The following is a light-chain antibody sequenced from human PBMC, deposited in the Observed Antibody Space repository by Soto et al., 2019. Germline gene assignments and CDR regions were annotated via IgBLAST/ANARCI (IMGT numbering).Light chain of an antibody. J-gene: IGLJ3*02. CDR3: CSYAGSSTPVV. Sequence: QSALTQPASVSGSPGQSITISCTGTSSDVGSYNLVSWYQQHPGKAPKLIIYEGSKRPSGVSDRFSGSKSGTTASLTISGLQAEDEADYYCCSYAGSSTPVVFGGGTKLTVL. CDR2: EGS. CDR1: SSDVGSYNL. V-gene: IGLV2-23*01.